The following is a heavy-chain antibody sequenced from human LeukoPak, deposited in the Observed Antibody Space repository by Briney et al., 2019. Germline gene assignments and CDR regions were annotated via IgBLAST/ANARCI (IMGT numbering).Heavy chain of an antibody. CDR2: IYYSGST. Sequence: PSETLSLTCAVYGGSFSGYYWGWIRQPPGKGLEWIGSIYYSGSTYYNPSLKSRVTISVDTSKNQFSLKLSSVTAADTAVYYCARWVAGIAAAGTGEYFQHWGQGTLVTVSS. CDR3: ARWVAGIAAAGTGEYFQH. V-gene: IGHV4-34*01. D-gene: IGHD6-13*01. CDR1: GGSFSGYY. J-gene: IGHJ1*01.